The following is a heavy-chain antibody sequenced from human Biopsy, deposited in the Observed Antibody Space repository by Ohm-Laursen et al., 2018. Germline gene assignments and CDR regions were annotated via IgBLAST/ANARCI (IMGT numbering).Heavy chain of an antibody. D-gene: IGHD6-13*01. Sequence: SLRLSCTASGFTFRNYWMTWVRQAPGKGLEWVANLKQDGSEKYSVDSVKGRFTISRDSAKNSLYLQMNSLRAEDTAVYYYVRGSEFEGSNWPVDYWGQGTLVTVSS. CDR1: GFTFRNYW. CDR3: VRGSEFEGSNWPVDY. V-gene: IGHV3-7*01. CDR2: LKQDGSEK. J-gene: IGHJ4*02.